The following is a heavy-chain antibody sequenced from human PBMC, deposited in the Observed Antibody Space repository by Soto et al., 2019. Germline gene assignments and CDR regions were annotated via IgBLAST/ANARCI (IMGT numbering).Heavy chain of an antibody. J-gene: IGHJ6*02. CDR3: ARVVVVAATSYYYYGMDV. V-gene: IGHV4-39*01. CDR1: GGSISSSSYY. D-gene: IGHD2-15*01. CDR2: IYYSGST. Sequence: SETLSLTCTVSGGSISSSSYYWGWIRQPPGKGLEWIGSIYYSGSTYYNPSLKSRVTISVDTSKNQFSLKLSSVTAADTAVYYCARVVVVAATSYYYYGMDVWGQGTTVTVSS.